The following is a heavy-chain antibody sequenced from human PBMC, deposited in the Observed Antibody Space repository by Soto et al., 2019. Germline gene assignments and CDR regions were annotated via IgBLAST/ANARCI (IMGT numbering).Heavy chain of an antibody. D-gene: IGHD6-13*01. V-gene: IGHV1-46*01. CDR1: GYTFTSYY. CDR3: ARHSSSCLSD. CDR2: INPSGGST. J-gene: IGHJ4*02. Sequence: QVQLVQSGAEVKKPGASVKVSCKASGYTFTSYYMHWVRQAPGQGLEWMGIINPSGGSTSYAQKFQXXVXMXXDTSTSTVYMELSSLRSEDTAVYYCARHSSSCLSDWGQGTLVTVSS.